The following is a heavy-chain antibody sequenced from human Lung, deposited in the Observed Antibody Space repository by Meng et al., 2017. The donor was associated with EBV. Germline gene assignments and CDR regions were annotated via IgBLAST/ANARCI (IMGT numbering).Heavy chain of an antibody. V-gene: IGHV3-20*02. J-gene: IGHJ4*02. CDR2: IKWSGAST. CDR3: ARVGGSYDPPHYFDY. CDR1: GSGFSDCF. D-gene: IGHD1-26*01. Sequence: VGLVEAGGGLAKPGGSLRFSLEASGSGFSDCFRGWIRQAPGKGLEWVSGIKWSGASTAYADSVKGRFTISRDNAKNSLYLQMNSLRAEDTALYHCARVGGSYDPPHYFDYWGQGTLVTVSS.